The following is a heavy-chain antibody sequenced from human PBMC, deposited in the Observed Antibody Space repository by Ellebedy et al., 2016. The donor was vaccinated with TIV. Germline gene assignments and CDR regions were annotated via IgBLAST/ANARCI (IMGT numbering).Heavy chain of an antibody. J-gene: IGHJ2*01. CDR2: INPNSGGT. Sequence: AASVKVSCKASGYTFTDYLMNWVRQAPGQGLEWVGWINPNSGGTNYAQKFQGRVTMTRDTSISTAYVELRGLTSDDTAVYYCARAGPDLVELLMNGPSAFWYFDVWGRGTLLTVSS. D-gene: IGHD1-7*01. CDR1: GYTFTDYL. V-gene: IGHV1-2*02. CDR3: ARAGPDLVELLMNGPSAFWYFDV.